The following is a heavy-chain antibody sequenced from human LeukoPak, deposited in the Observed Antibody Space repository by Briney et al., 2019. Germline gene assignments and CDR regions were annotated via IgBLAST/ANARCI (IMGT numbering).Heavy chain of an antibody. Sequence: SVKVSCKASGGTFSSYAISWVRQAPGQGLEWMGGIIPIFGTANYAQKLQGRVTMTTDTSTSTAYMELRSLRSDDTAVYYCARDGLRFLEWLWRSAQDGMDVWGQGTTVTVSS. CDR3: ARDGLRFLEWLWRSAQDGMDV. D-gene: IGHD3-3*01. V-gene: IGHV1-69*05. J-gene: IGHJ6*02. CDR2: IIPIFGTA. CDR1: GGTFSSYA.